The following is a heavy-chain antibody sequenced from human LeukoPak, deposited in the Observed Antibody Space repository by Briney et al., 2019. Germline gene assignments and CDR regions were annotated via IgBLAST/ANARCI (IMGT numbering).Heavy chain of an antibody. CDR1: GGPFRGSTYY. CDR2: VYYSGTT. CDR3: ARHFDY. Sequence: SETLSLTCTVSGGPFRGSTYYWGWIRQPPGEGLEWIGSVYYSGTTYYNPSLMSRVTLSVDTSKNQFSLKLSSVTAADTAVYYCARHFDYWGQGILVTVSS. V-gene: IGHV4-39*01. J-gene: IGHJ4*02.